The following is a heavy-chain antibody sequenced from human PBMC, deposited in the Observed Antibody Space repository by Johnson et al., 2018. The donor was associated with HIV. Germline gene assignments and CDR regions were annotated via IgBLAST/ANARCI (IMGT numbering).Heavy chain of an antibody. D-gene: IGHD6-13*01. Sequence: VQLVESGGGLVKPGGSLRVSCAASGFTFSGSAMHWVRQSPGKGLEWVSGISWNSGSIAYADSVKGRFTTSRDNAKNSLYLQVKSLSAEDTALYLCAKDNGIAGTSGDAFDIWGQGTMVTVSS. CDR2: ISWNSGSI. J-gene: IGHJ3*02. CDR3: AKDNGIAGTSGDAFDI. V-gene: IGHV3-9*01. CDR1: GFTFSGSA.